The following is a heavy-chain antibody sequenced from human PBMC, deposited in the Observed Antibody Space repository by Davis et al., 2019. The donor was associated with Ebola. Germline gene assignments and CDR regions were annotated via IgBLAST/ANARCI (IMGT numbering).Heavy chain of an antibody. V-gene: IGHV3-13*01. CDR2: IGTAGDT. Sequence: GESLKISCAASGFTFSSYDMHWVRQATGKGLEWVSAIGTAGDTYYPGSVKGRFTISRENAKNSLYLQMNSLKTEDTAVYYCTTDGGERHYFEYYYGSGSYYLSSGWGQGTLVTVSS. CDR3: TTDGGERHYFEYYYGSGSYYLSSG. CDR1: GFTFSSYD. J-gene: IGHJ4*02. D-gene: IGHD3-10*01.